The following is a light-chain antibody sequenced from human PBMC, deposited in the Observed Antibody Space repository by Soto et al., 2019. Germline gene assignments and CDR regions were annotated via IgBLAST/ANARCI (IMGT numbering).Light chain of an antibody. Sequence: SALTQPASVSGSHGQSITISCTGTSSDVGGYNYVSWYQQHPGKAPKLMIYEVSNRPSGVSNRFSGSKSGNTASLTISGLQAEDEADYYCSSYTSSSSWVFGGGTKLTVL. CDR3: SSYTSSSSWV. CDR2: EVS. J-gene: IGLJ3*02. V-gene: IGLV2-14*01. CDR1: SSDVGGYNY.